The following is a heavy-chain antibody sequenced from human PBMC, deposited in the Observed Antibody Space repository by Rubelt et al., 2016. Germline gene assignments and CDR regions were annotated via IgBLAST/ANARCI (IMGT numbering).Heavy chain of an antibody. J-gene: IGHJ5*02. D-gene: IGHD3-10*01. V-gene: IGHV4-30-2*01. Sequence: QLQLQESGSGLVKPSQTLSLTCAVSGGSISSGGYSWSWIRQPPGKGLEWIGYIYHSGSTYYNPSLKSLVTISVYRSKNQFSVKLSSVTAAVTAVYYWARGSLYGSGVGDWFDPWGQGTLVTVSS. CDR1: GGSISSGGYS. CDR2: IYHSGST. CDR3: ARGSLYGSGVGDWFDP.